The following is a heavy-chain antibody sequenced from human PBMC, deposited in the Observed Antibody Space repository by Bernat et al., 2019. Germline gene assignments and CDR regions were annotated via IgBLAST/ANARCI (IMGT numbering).Heavy chain of an antibody. Sequence: EVQLVESGGGLVQPGRSLRLSCAASGFTFDDYAMHWVRQAPGKGLEWVSGISWNSGNIAYADSVKGRFTISRDNAKNFLYLQMNSLRGEDTALYYCAKNMGGSYEVSRYAMDVWGQGTTVTVSS. CDR1: GFTFDDYA. V-gene: IGHV3-9*01. CDR2: ISWNSGNI. J-gene: IGHJ6*02. D-gene: IGHD3-16*01. CDR3: AKNMGGSYEVSRYAMDV.